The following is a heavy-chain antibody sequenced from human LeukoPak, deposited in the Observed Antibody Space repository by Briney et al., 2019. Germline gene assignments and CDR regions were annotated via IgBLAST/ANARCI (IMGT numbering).Heavy chain of an antibody. Sequence: GASVKVSCKASGYTFTSYGISWVRQAPGQGLEWMGGIIPIFGTANYAQKFQGRVTITADESTSTAYMELSSLRSEDTAVYYCASSRGKWELGDFDYWGQGTLVTVSS. CDR2: IIPIFGTA. V-gene: IGHV1-69*13. CDR3: ASSRGKWELGDFDY. J-gene: IGHJ4*02. CDR1: GYTFTSYG. D-gene: IGHD1-26*01.